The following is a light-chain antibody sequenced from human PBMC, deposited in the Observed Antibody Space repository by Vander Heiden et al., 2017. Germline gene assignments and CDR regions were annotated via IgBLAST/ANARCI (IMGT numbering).Light chain of an antibody. CDR3: QSADSSGTFYV. Sequence: SYELTQQPPVAVSPGQTARITCSGDALPKQYAYWYQQKPGQAPVLVIYKDSERPSGIPDRFSGSSSGTTVTLTISGVQAEDEADYYCQSADSSGTFYVFGTGTKVTVL. CDR1: ALPKQY. CDR2: KDS. V-gene: IGLV3-25*03. J-gene: IGLJ1*01.